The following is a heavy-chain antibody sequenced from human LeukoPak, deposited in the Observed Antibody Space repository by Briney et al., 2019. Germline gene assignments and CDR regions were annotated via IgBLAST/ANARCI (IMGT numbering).Heavy chain of an antibody. CDR3: ARIRCSPTDNTCYNY. Sequence: PSETLSLTCAVHGVSFSGNYWSWIRQSPEKGLEWIVDIYHSRYTTYNPSLKSRVTISADTSENQLSLRLTSVTAADTALYYCARIRCSPTDNTCYNYWGQGTLVTVSS. V-gene: IGHV4-34*01. CDR1: GVSFSGNY. J-gene: IGHJ4*02. CDR2: IYHSRYT. D-gene: IGHD2/OR15-2a*01.